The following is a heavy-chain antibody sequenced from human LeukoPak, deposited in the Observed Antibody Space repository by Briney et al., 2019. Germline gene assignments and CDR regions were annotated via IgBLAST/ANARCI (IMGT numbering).Heavy chain of an antibody. D-gene: IGHD2-8*01. CDR1: GYTFTGYY. V-gene: IGHV1-2*02. CDR3: ARGDIVLMARRKGVFDP. Sequence: ASVKVSCKASGYTFTGYYMHWVRQAPGQGLEWMGWINPNSGGTNYAQKFQGRVTMTRDTPISTAYMELSRLRSDDTAVYYCARGDIVLMARRKGVFDPWGQGTLVTVSS. CDR2: INPNSGGT. J-gene: IGHJ5*02.